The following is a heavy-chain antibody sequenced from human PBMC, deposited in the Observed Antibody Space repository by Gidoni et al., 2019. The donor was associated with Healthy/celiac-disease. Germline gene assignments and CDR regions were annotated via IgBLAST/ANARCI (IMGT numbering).Heavy chain of an antibody. CDR3: ARGHRRYARNRPSSDFWSGYSDNFDY. D-gene: IGHD3-3*01. CDR1: GGSFSGYY. V-gene: IGHV4-34*01. Sequence: QVQLQQWGAGLLKPSETLSLTCAVYGGSFSGYYWSWIRQPPGKGLEWIGEINHSGSTNYNPSLKSRVTISVDTSKNQFSLKLSSVTAADTAVYYCARGHRRYARNRPSSDFWSGYSDNFDYWGQGTLVTVSS. J-gene: IGHJ4*02. CDR2: INHSGST.